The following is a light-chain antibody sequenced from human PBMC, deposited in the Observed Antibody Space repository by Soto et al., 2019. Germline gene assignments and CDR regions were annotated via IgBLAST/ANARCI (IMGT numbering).Light chain of an antibody. CDR1: QSVSNK. J-gene: IGKJ4*01. V-gene: IGKV3-15*01. Sequence: EIVMTQSPATLSVSLGERATLSCRASQSVSNKLAWYQQKPGQAPRLLIFGASARAPGIPARFSGSGSGTEFTLTITSLQSEDFAIYYCQHYNILPLTFGGGTKGEIK. CDR3: QHYNILPLT. CDR2: GAS.